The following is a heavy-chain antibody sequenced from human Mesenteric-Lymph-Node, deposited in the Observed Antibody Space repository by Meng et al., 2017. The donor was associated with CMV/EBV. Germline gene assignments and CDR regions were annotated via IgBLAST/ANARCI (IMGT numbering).Heavy chain of an antibody. CDR3: ASGIGELWYQG. J-gene: IGHJ4*02. Sequence: SETLSLTCSVSGGSINDYYWTWIRQPPGKGLQWIGYINGGGGTNYNPSLRSRVTLSVDTSRSQFSLRLTSVTAADTAVYYCASGIGELWYQGWGQGTLVTVSS. CDR1: GGSINDYY. D-gene: IGHD3-10*01. CDR2: INGGGGT. V-gene: IGHV4-59*01.